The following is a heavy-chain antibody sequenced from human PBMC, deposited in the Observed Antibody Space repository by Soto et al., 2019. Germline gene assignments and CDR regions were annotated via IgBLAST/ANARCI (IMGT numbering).Heavy chain of an antibody. CDR1: GYTFTSYG. Sequence: ASVKVSCKASGYTFTSYGISWVRQAPGQGPEWMGWISANNGNTNYAQKLQGWVTMTTDTSMSTAYMELSRLRSDDTAVYYCARVKGYSYGSNWFDPWGQGTLVTVSS. CDR3: ARVKGYSYGSNWFDP. J-gene: IGHJ5*02. CDR2: ISANNGNT. D-gene: IGHD5-18*01. V-gene: IGHV1-18*01.